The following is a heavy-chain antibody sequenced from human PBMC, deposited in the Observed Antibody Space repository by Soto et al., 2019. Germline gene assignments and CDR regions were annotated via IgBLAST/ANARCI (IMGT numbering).Heavy chain of an antibody. D-gene: IGHD3-3*01. V-gene: IGHV3-21*01. CDR1: GFTFSSYS. CDR2: ISSSSSYI. CDR3: ARGVEYDFWSGEYYFDY. J-gene: IGHJ4*02. Sequence: GGSLRLSCAASGFTFSSYSMNWVRQAPGKGLEWVSSISSSSSYIYYADSVKGRFTISRDNAKNSLYLQMNSLRAEDTAVYYCARGVEYDFWSGEYYFDYWGQGTLVTVSS.